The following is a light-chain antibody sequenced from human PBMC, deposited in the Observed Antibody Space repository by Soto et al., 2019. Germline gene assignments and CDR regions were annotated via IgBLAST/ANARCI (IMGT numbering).Light chain of an antibody. CDR1: SSDGGGYNI. CDR2: EVS. J-gene: IGLJ1*01. V-gene: IGLV2-14*01. CDR3: RSYRSSSTSQV. Sequence: QSVLTQPASVSRSPGQSITISCPGTSSDGGGYNIVSWYQQHPGKPPKLMIYEVSNRPSGVSNRFSASKSGNTASLTISGLHAEDEADYYFRSYRSSSTSQVFGTGTKVTV.